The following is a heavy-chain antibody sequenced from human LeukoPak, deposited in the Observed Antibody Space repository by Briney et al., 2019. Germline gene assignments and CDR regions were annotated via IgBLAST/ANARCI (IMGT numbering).Heavy chain of an antibody. CDR3: AAHPSSAY. CDR1: GFTFSSCS. Sequence: GGSLRLSCAASGFTFSSCSMHWVRQATGKGLVWVSRINSDGSSISYADPVKGRFTISRDHSKNTLYLQMNTLRAEDTAVYYCAAHPSSAYWGRGTLVTVSS. V-gene: IGHV3-74*01. CDR2: INSDGSSI. D-gene: IGHD6-6*01. J-gene: IGHJ4*02.